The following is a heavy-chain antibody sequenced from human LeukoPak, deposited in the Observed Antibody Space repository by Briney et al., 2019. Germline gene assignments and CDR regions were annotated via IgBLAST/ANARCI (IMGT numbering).Heavy chain of an antibody. Sequence: PGRSLRLPCAASGFTFSSYAMHWVRQAPGKGLEWVAVISYDGSNKYYADSVKGRFTISRDNSKNTLYLQMNSLRAEDTAVYYCARDVGAYCSSTSCFTKGWGQGTLVTVSS. CDR3: ARDVGAYCSSTSCFTKG. D-gene: IGHD2-2*01. CDR2: ISYDGSNK. J-gene: IGHJ4*02. CDR1: GFTFSSYA. V-gene: IGHV3-30*04.